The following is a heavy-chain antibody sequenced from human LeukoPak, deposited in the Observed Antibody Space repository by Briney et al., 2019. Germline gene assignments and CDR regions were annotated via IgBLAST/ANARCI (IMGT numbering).Heavy chain of an antibody. CDR1: GGSFSGYF. Sequence: PSETLSLTCAVHGGSFSGYFWSWIRRPPGKGLEWIGEINHSGSTNYNPSLKSRVTISVDTSKNQFSLKLSSVTAADTAVYYCARLADRYYYYYYYMDVWGKGTTVTVSS. CDR3: ARLADRYYYYYYYMDV. CDR2: INHSGST. D-gene: IGHD2-15*01. V-gene: IGHV4-34*01. J-gene: IGHJ6*03.